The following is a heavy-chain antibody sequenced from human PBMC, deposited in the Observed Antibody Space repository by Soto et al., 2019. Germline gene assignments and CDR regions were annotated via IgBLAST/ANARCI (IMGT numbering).Heavy chain of an antibody. Sequence: PGGSLRLSCAASGFTFSSYGMHWVRQAPGKGLEWVAVISYDGSNKYYADSVKGRFTISRDNSKNTLYLQMNSLRAEDTAVYYCAKQAGAGPYFDYGGQGTRVTVPS. CDR1: GFTFSSYG. J-gene: IGHJ4*02. CDR2: ISYDGSNK. CDR3: AKQAGAGPYFDY. V-gene: IGHV3-30*18. D-gene: IGHD6-19*01.